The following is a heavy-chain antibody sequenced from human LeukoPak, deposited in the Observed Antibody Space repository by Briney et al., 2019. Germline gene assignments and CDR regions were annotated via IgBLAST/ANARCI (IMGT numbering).Heavy chain of an antibody. V-gene: IGHV1-8*03. CDR2: VNPNAGNI. CDR1: GYTFTSYD. CDR3: ARGKYCSDATCYSLGYYYYMDV. Sequence: ASVKVSCKASGYTFTSYDINWVRQAPGQGLEWMGWVNPNAGNIGYVQKFQGRVTFTRNTSISTAYMELSSLRSEDTAVYYCARGKYCSDATCYSLGYYYYMDVWGKGTTVTVSS. D-gene: IGHD2-15*01. J-gene: IGHJ6*03.